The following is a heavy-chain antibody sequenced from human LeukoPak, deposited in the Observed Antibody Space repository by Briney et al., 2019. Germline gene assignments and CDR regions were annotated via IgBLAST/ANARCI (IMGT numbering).Heavy chain of an antibody. D-gene: IGHD4-17*01. J-gene: IGHJ4*02. Sequence: ASVKVSCKASGYTFSIYYIHWVRQAPGQGLEWMGILNPSAGSTTYAQKFQGRVSMTRDTSTSTVYMGLSSLTSEDTAVYYCARDEEIHSVTNVDYWGQGTLVTVSS. V-gene: IGHV1-46*01. CDR3: ARDEEIHSVTNVDY. CDR1: GYTFSIYY. CDR2: LNPSAGST.